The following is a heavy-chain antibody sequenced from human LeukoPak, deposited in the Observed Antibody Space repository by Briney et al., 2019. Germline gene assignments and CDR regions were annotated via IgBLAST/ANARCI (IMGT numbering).Heavy chain of an antibody. CDR3: AHNNGPETSYYDY. CDR2: IXWDDDK. J-gene: IGHJ4*02. D-gene: IGHD1-1*01. Sequence: SGPTLVKPTQTLXXXXXXSGXSXXXXXVXXGXIXXXPXXXXXXLALIXWDDDKHYSPSLKSRLTITKDTSKNQVVLTMTNMDPVDTATYYCAHNNGPETSYYDYWGQGTLLTVSS. CDR1: GXSXXXXXVX. V-gene: IGHV2-5*02.